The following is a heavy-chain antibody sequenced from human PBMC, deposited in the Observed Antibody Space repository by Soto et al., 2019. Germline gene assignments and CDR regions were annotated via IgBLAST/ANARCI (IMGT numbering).Heavy chain of an antibody. D-gene: IGHD2-2*01. V-gene: IGHV4-59*01. Sequence: SETLSLTCTLSGGSISSFYWSWIRQPPGKGLEWIGYIYYSGSTNYNPSLKSRVTISVDTSKNQFSLKLSSVTTADTAVYYCARESPAARGWFDPWGKGTLVTVS. CDR1: GGSISSFY. CDR3: ARESPAARGWFDP. J-gene: IGHJ5*02. CDR2: IYYSGST.